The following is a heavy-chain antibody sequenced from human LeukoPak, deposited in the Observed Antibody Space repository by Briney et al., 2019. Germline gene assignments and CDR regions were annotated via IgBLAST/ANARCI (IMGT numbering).Heavy chain of an antibody. CDR3: ARGGDYGDFDY. CDR1: GGSISSGGYY. D-gene: IGHD4-17*01. V-gene: IGHV4-31*03. J-gene: IGHJ4*02. Sequence: SETLSLTCTVSGGSISSGGYYWSWIRQHPGKGLEWIGYIYYSGSTYYNPSPKSRVTISVDTSKNQFSLKLSSVTAADTAVYYCARGGDYGDFDYWGQGTLVTVSS. CDR2: IYYSGST.